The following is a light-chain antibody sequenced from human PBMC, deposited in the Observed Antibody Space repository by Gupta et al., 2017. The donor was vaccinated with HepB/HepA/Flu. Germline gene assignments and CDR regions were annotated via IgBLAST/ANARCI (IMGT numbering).Light chain of an antibody. J-gene: IGKJ1*01. Sequence: IQMTQSPSTLSASVGDRVTIPCRASESIDKWLAWYQQKPGKAPSLLIYKASTVDTGVPSRFSGSVSGTEFTLTISSRQPDDFATYHCQQEDCSPWTFGQGTKVEVK. CDR3: QQEDCSPWT. V-gene: IGKV1-5*03. CDR1: ESIDKW. CDR2: KAS.